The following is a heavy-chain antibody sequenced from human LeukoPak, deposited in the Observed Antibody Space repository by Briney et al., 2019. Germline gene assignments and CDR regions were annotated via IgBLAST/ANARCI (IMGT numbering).Heavy chain of an antibody. J-gene: IGHJ4*02. V-gene: IGHV3-7*01. CDR2: IKEDGSAK. CDR3: ASGYLDDFWSGHF. CDR1: GFTISTHW. D-gene: IGHD3-3*01. Sequence: GGSRRLSCVASGFTISTHWMSWVRQVPGKGLEWVANIKEDGSAKYYVDSVKGRFTISRDNAKKSLYLQMDSLRAEDSAVYYCASGYLDDFWSGHFWGQGTQVTVSS.